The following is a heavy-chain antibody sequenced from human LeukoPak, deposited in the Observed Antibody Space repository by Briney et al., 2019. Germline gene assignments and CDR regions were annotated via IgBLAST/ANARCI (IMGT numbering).Heavy chain of an antibody. Sequence: SETLSLTCTVSGGSISSSSYYWGWIRQPPGKGLEWIGSIYYSGSTYYNPSLKSRVTISVDTSKNQFSLKLSSVTAADTAVYYCARRTRIQLWLRRGAKFDYWGQGTLVTVSS. D-gene: IGHD5-18*01. CDR1: GGSISSSSYY. V-gene: IGHV4-39*07. J-gene: IGHJ4*02. CDR3: ARRTRIQLWLRRGAKFDY. CDR2: IYYSGST.